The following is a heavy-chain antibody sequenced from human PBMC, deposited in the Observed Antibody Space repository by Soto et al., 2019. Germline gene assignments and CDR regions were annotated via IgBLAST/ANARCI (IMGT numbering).Heavy chain of an antibody. D-gene: IGHD3-22*01. CDR1: GGSISRDY. CDR2: ISHSGST. CDR3: ARESHYFDSSGYYDRRNWVDP. Sequence: PSETLRLTCTVSGGSISRDYWSWIRQPPGKGLEWIGYISHSGSTDCNPSLKSRVTISVDTSKNQFSLKLSSVTAADTAVFYCARESHYFDSSGYYDRRNWVDPWGQGTLVTVS. J-gene: IGHJ5*02. V-gene: IGHV4-59*12.